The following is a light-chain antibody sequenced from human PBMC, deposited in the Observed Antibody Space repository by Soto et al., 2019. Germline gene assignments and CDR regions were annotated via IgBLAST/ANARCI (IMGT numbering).Light chain of an antibody. J-gene: IGKJ2*01. CDR1: QTVYNNY. CDR3: QQYSSPPVT. V-gene: IGKV3-20*01. CDR2: GAS. Sequence: EIVLTQSAGTLSLSPGERATLSCRASQTVYNNYLAWYQQKPGQAPRLLIYGASNRATGIPDRFSGSGSGAAFTLTISRLEPEDFAVYYCQQYSSPPVTFGQGTKVEIK.